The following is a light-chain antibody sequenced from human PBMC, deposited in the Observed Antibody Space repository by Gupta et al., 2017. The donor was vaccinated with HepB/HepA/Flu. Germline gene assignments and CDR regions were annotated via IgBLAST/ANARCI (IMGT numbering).Light chain of an antibody. CDR2: GAS. J-gene: IGKJ2*01. CDR1: QSVSSSY. CDR3: QQDDNLPRRT. Sequence: PGERVTLSCRASQSVSSSYLTWYQQKPGQAPRLLIYGASTRATSIPARFSGSGSGTDFTLTISSRQPEDFAVYYCQQDDNLPRRTFGQGTKLEIK. V-gene: IGKV3-7*01.